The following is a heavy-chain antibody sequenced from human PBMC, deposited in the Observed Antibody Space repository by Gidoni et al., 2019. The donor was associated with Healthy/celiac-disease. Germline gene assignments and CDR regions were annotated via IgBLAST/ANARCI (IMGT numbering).Heavy chain of an antibody. V-gene: IGHV3-66*01. Sequence: EVQLVESGGGLVQPGGSLRLSCAASGFTVSSNYMGWVRQAPGKGLEWVSVIYSGGSTYYADSVKGRFTISRDNSKNTLYLQMNSLRAEDTAVYYCARAVLLWFGELSTNWFDPWGQGTLVTVSS. J-gene: IGHJ5*02. CDR3: ARAVLLWFGELSTNWFDP. CDR2: IYSGGST. CDR1: GFTVSSNY. D-gene: IGHD3-10*01.